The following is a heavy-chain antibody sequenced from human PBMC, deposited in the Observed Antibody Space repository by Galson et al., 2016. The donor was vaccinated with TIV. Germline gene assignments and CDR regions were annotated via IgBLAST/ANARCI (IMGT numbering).Heavy chain of an antibody. CDR2: INAGNGNT. J-gene: IGHJ3*02. CDR1: GYTFNYYA. D-gene: IGHD3/OR15-3a*01. Sequence: SVKLSCKASGYTFNYYAIHWVRQAPGQRLEWMGWINAGNGNTNYSQTFRGRVTITKDTTATTAYMELNSLRADDTAVYYCARGRLIYGLAPDAIDIWGQGTMVTVSS. V-gene: IGHV1-3*01. CDR3: ARGRLIYGLAPDAIDI.